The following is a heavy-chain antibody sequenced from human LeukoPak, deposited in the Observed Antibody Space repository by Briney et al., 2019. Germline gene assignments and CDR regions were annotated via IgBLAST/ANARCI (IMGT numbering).Heavy chain of an antibody. CDR3: ARGLASSGYYRDREY. CDR1: GYTLTELS. D-gene: IGHD3-22*01. J-gene: IGHJ4*02. V-gene: IGHV1-2*06. Sequence: ASVKVSCKVSGYTLTELSMHWVRQAPGQGLEWMGRINPNSGGTNYAQKFQGRVTMTRDTSISTAYMELSRLRSDDTAVYYCARGLASSGYYRDREYWGQGTLVTVSS. CDR2: INPNSGGT.